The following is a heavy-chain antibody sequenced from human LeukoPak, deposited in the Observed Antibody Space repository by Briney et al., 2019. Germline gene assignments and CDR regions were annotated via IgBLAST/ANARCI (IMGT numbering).Heavy chain of an antibody. J-gene: IGHJ4*02. D-gene: IGHD3-3*01. CDR2: ISAYNGNT. V-gene: IGHV1-18*01. Sequence: ASVKVSCKASGYTFTSYGISWVRRAPGQGLEWMGWISAYNGNTNYAQKLQGRVTMTTDTSTSTAYMELRSLRSEDTAVYYCARGLVDFWSGYYNRNFDYWGQGTLVTVSS. CDR3: ARGLVDFWSGYYNRNFDY. CDR1: GYTFTSYG.